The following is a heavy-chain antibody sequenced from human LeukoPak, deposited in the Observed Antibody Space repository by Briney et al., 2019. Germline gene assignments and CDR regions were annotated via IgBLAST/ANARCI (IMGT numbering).Heavy chain of an antibody. CDR1: GYDFSTYW. V-gene: IGHV5-51*01. D-gene: IGHD4-23*01. CDR2: IYPGDSDT. CDR3: ARQGEGMTTVVTGFDP. J-gene: IGHJ5*02. Sequence: GESLKISCKGSGYDFSTYWIGWVRQMPGKGLEWMGIIYPGDSDTKYSPSFEGQVTISADKSISTAYLQWSSLKASDTAMYYCARQGEGMTTVVTGFDPWGQGTLVTVSS.